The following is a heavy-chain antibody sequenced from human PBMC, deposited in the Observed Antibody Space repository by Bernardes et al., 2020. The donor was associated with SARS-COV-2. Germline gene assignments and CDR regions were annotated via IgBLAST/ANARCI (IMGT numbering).Heavy chain of an antibody. CDR2: IWYDGSNK. V-gene: IGHV3-33*01. CDR1: GFTFSSYG. J-gene: IGHJ6*02. D-gene: IGHD6-19*01. CDR3: ARDLAVSVAGTHYIMDV. Sequence: GGSLRLSCAASGFTFSSYGMHWVRQAPGKGLEWVAVIWYDGSNKYYVDSVKGRFTISRDNSKNTLYLQMNSLRAEDTAVYYCARDLAVSVAGTHYIMDVWGQGTTVTVSS.